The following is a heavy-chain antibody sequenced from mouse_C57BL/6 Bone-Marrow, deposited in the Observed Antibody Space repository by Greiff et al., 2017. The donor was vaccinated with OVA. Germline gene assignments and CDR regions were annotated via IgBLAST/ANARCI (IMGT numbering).Heavy chain of an antibody. Sequence: VQLQQSGAELVRPGASVTLSCKASGYTFTDYEMHWVKQTPVHGLEWIGAIDPETGGTAYNQKFKGKAILTADKSSSTAYMELRSLTSEDSAVYYCTRPPLYYFDYWGQGTLVTVSA. D-gene: IGHD2-4*01. V-gene: IGHV1-15*01. CDR2: IDPETGGT. CDR3: TRPPLYYFDY. J-gene: IGHJ3*01. CDR1: GYTFTDYE.